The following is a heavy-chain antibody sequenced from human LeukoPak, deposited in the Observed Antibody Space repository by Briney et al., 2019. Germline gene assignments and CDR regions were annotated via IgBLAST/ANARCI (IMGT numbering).Heavy chain of an antibody. D-gene: IGHD2-2*01. J-gene: IGHJ4*02. CDR2: IRYDGNNK. CDR1: GFTFSSDG. CDR3: AKDRESHIVVVPAAQDY. Sequence: GGSLRLSCAASGFTFSSDGMHWVRQAPGKGLEWVAFIRYDGNNKYYADSVKGRFTISRDNSKNTLYLQMNSLRAEDTAVYYCAKDRESHIVVVPAAQDYWGQGTLVTVS. V-gene: IGHV3-30*02.